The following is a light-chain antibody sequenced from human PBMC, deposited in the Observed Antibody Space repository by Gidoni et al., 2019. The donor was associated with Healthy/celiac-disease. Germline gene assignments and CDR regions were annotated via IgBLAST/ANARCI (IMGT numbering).Light chain of an antibody. CDR2: LGT. Sequence: DFVMTHSPLSLPVTPGEPASISSRSSKSRLHSNGYNCLDWYLQKPGQSPQLLIFLGTNGASGVPERISGSGAGKDFTKKIRRVEEEDVGVYYCMQALQTLTFGQGTRLEIK. CDR1: KSRLHSNGYNC. V-gene: IGKV2-28*01. J-gene: IGKJ5*01. CDR3: MQALQTLT.